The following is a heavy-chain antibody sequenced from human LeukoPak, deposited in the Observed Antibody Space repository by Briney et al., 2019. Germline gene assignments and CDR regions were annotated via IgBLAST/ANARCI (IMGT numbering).Heavy chain of an antibody. CDR1: GYSFTSYW. CDR2: IYPGDSDT. J-gene: IGHJ3*02. V-gene: IGHV5-51*01. D-gene: IGHD3-22*01. Sequence: GESLKISCTGSGYSFTSYWIGWVRQMPGKGLEWMGIIYPGDSDTRYSPFFQGQVTISADKSISTAYLQWSSLKASDTAMYYCARGPLYYYDSSGYYGAFDIWGQGTMVTVSS. CDR3: ARGPLYYYDSSGYYGAFDI.